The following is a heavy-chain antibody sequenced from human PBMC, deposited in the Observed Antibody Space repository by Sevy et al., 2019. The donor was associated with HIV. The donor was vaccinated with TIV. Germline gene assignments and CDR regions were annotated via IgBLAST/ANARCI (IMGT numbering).Heavy chain of an antibody. V-gene: IGHV3-49*04. Sequence: GGSLRLSCTASGFTFGDYAMSWVRQAPGKGLEWVGFIRSKAYGGTTEYAASVKGRFTISRDDSKSIAYLQMNSLKTKDTAVYYCTRGPHCSSTSCFIHSPRHYGMDVWGQGTTVTVSS. CDR3: TRGPHCSSTSCFIHSPRHYGMDV. J-gene: IGHJ6*02. CDR2: IRSKAYGGTT. CDR1: GFTFGDYA. D-gene: IGHD2-2*01.